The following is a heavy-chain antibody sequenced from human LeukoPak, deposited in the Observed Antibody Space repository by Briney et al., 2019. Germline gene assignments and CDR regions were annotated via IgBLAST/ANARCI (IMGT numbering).Heavy chain of an antibody. V-gene: IGHV3-23*01. J-gene: IGHJ4*02. CDR3: AKGCTGGACYSVY. Sequence: GGSLGLSCAASGFTFSYYAMSWVRQAPGRGLEWVSGISGSGASSDYADSVKGRFTISRDNSKNTLSLQMHSLRAEDTAVYYCAKGCTGGACYSVYWGQGTLVTVSS. D-gene: IGHD2-15*01. CDR2: ISGSGASS. CDR1: GFTFSYYA.